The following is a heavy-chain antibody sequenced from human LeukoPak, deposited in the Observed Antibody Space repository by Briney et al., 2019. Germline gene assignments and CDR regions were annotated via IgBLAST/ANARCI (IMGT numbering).Heavy chain of an antibody. CDR2: IYYSGST. Sequence: SETLSLTCTVSGDSISSYYWSWIRQPPGKGLEWIGYIYYSGSTNYNPSLQSRVTISVDTSKNQFSLKLSSVTAADTAVYYCARDVYPGDAFDIWGQGTMVTVSS. CDR3: ARDVYPGDAFDI. CDR1: GDSISSYY. J-gene: IGHJ3*02. V-gene: IGHV4-59*01.